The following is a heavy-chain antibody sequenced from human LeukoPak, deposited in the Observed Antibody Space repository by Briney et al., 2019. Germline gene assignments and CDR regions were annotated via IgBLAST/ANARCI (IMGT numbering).Heavy chain of an antibody. CDR1: GVSISSSNW. CDR2: IYYSGST. J-gene: IGHJ6*03. D-gene: IGHD2-2*01. CDR3: ARDLLSYCSSTSCRNSGGDYYYMDV. Sequence: PSETLSLTCAVSGVSISSSNWWSWVRQPPGKGLEWIGEIYYSGSTNYNPSLKSRVTISVDKSKNQFSPKLSSVTAADTAVYYCARDLLSYCSSTSCRNSGGDYYYMDVWGKGTTVTVSS. V-gene: IGHV4-4*02.